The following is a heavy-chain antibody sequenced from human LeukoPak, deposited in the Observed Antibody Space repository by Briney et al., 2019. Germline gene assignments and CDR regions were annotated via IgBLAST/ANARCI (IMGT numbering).Heavy chain of an antibody. D-gene: IGHD2-21*02. CDR2: ITGGSPST. Sequence: GASLRLSRAASGFTFAGDGMGWVRQAPGKGLEWVATITGGSPSTYYAHSAKGRFTVSRDDSKNTLYLQLNSLKVEDTALYYCAKNAGMLTPKWHVDCWGQGALVTVSS. CDR3: AKNAGMLTPKWHVDC. CDR1: GFTFAGDG. V-gene: IGHV3-23*01. J-gene: IGHJ4*02.